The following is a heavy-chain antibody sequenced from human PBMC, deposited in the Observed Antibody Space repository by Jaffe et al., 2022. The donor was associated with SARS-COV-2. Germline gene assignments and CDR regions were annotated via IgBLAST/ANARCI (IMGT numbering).Heavy chain of an antibody. CDR2: IIPIFGTA. V-gene: IGHV1-69*01. D-gene: IGHD3-22*01. CDR1: GGTFSSYA. J-gene: IGHJ2*01. Sequence: QVQLVQSGAEVKKPGSSVKVSCKASGGTFSSYAISWVRQAPGQGLEWMGGIIPIFGTANYAQKFQGRVTITADESTSTAYMELSSLRSEDTAVYYCRTYYYDSSGYPYRTGYWYFDLWGRGTLVTVSS. CDR3: RTYYYDSSGYPYRTGYWYFDL.